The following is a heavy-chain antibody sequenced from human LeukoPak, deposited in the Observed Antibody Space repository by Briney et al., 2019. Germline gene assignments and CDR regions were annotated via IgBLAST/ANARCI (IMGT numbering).Heavy chain of an antibody. V-gene: IGHV4-59*08. J-gene: IGHJ4*02. CDR2: IYYSGSA. D-gene: IGHD2-15*01. CDR1: GGSISSYY. Sequence: PSETLSLTCTASGGSISSYYWSWIRQPPGKGLEWIGYIYYSGSANYNPSLKSRVTISVDTSKNQFSLKLSSVTAADTAVYYCARQDIPPLDYFDHWGQGTLVTVSS. CDR3: ARQDIPPLDYFDH.